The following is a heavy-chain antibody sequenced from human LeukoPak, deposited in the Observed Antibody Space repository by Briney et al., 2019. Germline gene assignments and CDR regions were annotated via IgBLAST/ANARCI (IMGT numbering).Heavy chain of an antibody. J-gene: IGHJ6*02. CDR3: ARDIFGSGSSEYYYYYYGMDV. CDR1: GFTFSSYS. Sequence: TGGSLRLSCAASGFTFSSYSMNWVRQAPGKGLEWVSSISSSSSYIYYADPVKGRFTISRDNAKNSLYLQMNSLRAEDTAVYYCARDIFGSGSSEYYYYYYGMDVWGQGTTVTVSS. CDR2: ISSSSSYI. V-gene: IGHV3-21*01. D-gene: IGHD3-10*01.